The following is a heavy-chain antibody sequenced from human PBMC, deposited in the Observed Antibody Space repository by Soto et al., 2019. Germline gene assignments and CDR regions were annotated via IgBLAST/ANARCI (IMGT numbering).Heavy chain of an antibody. Sequence: SETLSLTCTVSGGSISSGGYYWGWIRQHPGKGLEWIGYIYYSGSTYYNPSLKSRVTISVDTSKNQFSLKLSSVTAADTAVYYCARDPLNSSSWNYYYYGMDVWGQGTTVTVSS. D-gene: IGHD6-13*01. J-gene: IGHJ6*02. V-gene: IGHV4-31*03. CDR2: IYYSGST. CDR3: ARDPLNSSSWNYYYYGMDV. CDR1: GGSISSGGYY.